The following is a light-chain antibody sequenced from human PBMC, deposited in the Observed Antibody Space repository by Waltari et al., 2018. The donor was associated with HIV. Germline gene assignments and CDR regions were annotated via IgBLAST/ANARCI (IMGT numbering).Light chain of an antibody. CDR3: QQSYSIPYT. CDR1: QTVTRY. V-gene: IGKV1-39*01. Sequence: DIQMTQSPSSLSAYVGDRVSITCRASQTVTRYLNWCQQRPGKAPNLLIYGASTLQRGVPSRFSGSGSAADYTLTISSLQPEDFATYYCQQSYSIPYTFGPGTKLEIK. J-gene: IGKJ2*01. CDR2: GAS.